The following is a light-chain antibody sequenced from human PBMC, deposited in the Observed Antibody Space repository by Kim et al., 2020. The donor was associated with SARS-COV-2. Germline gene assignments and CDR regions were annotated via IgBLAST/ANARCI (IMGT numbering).Light chain of an antibody. V-gene: IGKV1-5*03. CDR3: QQYSSYWT. J-gene: IGKJ1*01. CDR2: RAS. Sequence: SASVGDRVSITCRASQSSSSWLAWYQQKPGKAPKLLIYRASNVESGVPSRFGGSGSGTEFSLTISSLQPDDFATYCCQQYSSYWTFGQGTKVDIK. CDR1: QSSSSW.